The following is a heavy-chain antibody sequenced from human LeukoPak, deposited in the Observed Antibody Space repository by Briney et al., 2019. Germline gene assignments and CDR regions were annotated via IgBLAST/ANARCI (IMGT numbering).Heavy chain of an antibody. J-gene: IGHJ4*02. Sequence: GRSLRLSCAASGFTFSTYAMHWVRQAPGKGLEWVAVISYDGNNEYYADSVKGRFTISRDNSKNTLYLQMNSLRTEDTAVYYCARGPYYDGSGYDYDYWGQGTLVTVSS. CDR2: ISYDGNNE. D-gene: IGHD3-22*01. V-gene: IGHV3-30-3*01. CDR1: GFTFSTYA. CDR3: ARGPYYDGSGYDYDY.